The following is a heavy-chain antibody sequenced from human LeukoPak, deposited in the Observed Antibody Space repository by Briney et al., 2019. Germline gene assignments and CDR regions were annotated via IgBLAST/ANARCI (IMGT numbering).Heavy chain of an antibody. CDR2: FDPEDGET. V-gene: IGHV1-24*01. D-gene: IGHD1-26*01. CDR3: ATVPVVGATLEYYFDY. Sequence: ASVKVSCKVSGYTLTELSMHWVRQAPGKGLEWMGGFDPEDGETIYAQKFQGRVTMTEDTSTDTAYMELSSLRSEDTAVNYCATVPVVGATLEYYFDYWGQGTLVTVSS. J-gene: IGHJ4*02. CDR1: GYTLTELS.